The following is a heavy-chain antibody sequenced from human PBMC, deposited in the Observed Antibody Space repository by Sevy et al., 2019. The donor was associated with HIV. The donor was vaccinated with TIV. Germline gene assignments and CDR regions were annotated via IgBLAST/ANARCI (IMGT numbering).Heavy chain of an antibody. V-gene: IGHV3-21*01. J-gene: IGHJ4*02. CDR2: ISGLSNYI. CDR3: XXXXXXXXDYFDY. Sequence: GGCLRLSCAASGFTFSNYNINWVRQAPGKGLEWVSYISGLSNYIYYADSLGGRFTISRDNAKNSVYLQMNSLRTEDXXXXXXXXXXXXXXDYFDYWGQGTLVTVSS. CDR1: GFTFSNYN.